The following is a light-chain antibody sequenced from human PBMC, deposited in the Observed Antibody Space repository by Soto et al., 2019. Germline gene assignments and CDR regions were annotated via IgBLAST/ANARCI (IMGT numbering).Light chain of an antibody. CDR1: QSVSNNY. CDR2: GSS. J-gene: IGKJ2*01. V-gene: IGKV3-20*01. CDR3: QQYGSSPPYT. Sequence: EVVLTQSPGTLSLSPGERATLSCRASQSVSNNYLAWYQQKPGQAPRLLIFGSSDRATGIPDRFSGSGSGTDFTLTISRLEPEDFSMYYCQQYGSSPPYTFGRGTKLEIK.